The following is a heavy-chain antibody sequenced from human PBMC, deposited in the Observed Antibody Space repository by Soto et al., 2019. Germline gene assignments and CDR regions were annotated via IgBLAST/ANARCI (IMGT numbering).Heavy chain of an antibody. V-gene: IGHV4-30-2*01. CDR2: IYHSGST. CDR3: ARAYDSSGYYPFDI. CDR1: GGSISSGGYS. J-gene: IGHJ3*02. D-gene: IGHD3-22*01. Sequence: SETLSLTCAVSGGSISSGGYSWSWIRQPPGKGLEWIGYIYHSGSTYYNPSLKSRVTISVDRSKNQFSLKLSSVTAADTAVYYCARAYDSSGYYPFDIWGQGTMVTVSS.